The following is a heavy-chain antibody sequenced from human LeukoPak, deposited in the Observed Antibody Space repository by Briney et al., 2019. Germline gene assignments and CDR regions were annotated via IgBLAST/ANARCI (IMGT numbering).Heavy chain of an antibody. V-gene: IGHV1-2*02. CDR3: ARYNGDYAFDY. D-gene: IGHD4-17*01. CDR2: INPNSGGT. Sequence: ASVKVSFKASGYTFTGYYMHWVRQAPGQGLEWMGWINPNSGGTNYAQKFQGRVTTTRDTSISTAYMELSRLRSDDTAVYYCARYNGDYAFDYWGQGTLVTVSS. J-gene: IGHJ4*02. CDR1: GYTFTGYY.